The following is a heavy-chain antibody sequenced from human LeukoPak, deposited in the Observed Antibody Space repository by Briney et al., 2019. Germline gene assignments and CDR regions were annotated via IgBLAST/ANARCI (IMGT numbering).Heavy chain of an antibody. D-gene: IGHD6-13*01. Sequence: GGSLRLSCGASGFTFSSYAMSWVRQAPGKGLEWVSSISGSGGSTYYADSVKGRFTISRDNSKNTLYLQMNSLRAEDTAVYYCAKGGQQLVPHYFDYWGQGTLVTVSS. J-gene: IGHJ4*02. CDR3: AKGGQQLVPHYFDY. CDR2: ISGSGGST. V-gene: IGHV3-23*01. CDR1: GFTFSSYA.